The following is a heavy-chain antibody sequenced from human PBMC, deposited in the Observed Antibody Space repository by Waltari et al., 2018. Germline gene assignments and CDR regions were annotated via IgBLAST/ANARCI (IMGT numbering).Heavy chain of an antibody. CDR1: GGTFSSYA. J-gene: IGHJ4*02. CDR3: ARDGGSTVRGVILDY. Sequence: QVQLVQSGAEVKKPGSSVKVSCKASGGTFSSYAISWVRQAPGQGFEWMGGVYPILVQANDPLKFQGRVTSTADKSTSTAYMELSSLRSEDTAVYYCARDGGSTVRGVILDYWGQGTLVTVSS. V-gene: IGHV1-69*14. D-gene: IGHD3-10*01. CDR2: VYPILVQA.